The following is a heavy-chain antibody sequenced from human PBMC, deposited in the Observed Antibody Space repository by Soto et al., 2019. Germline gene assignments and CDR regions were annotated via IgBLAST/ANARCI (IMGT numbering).Heavy chain of an antibody. Sequence: PSETLSLTCTVSGGSISSGGYYWSWIRQHPGKGLEWIGYIYYSGSTYYNPSLKSRVTISVDTSKNQFSLKLSSVTAADTAVYYCARVWDGYCSSTSCRSIAAADIWGQGTMVTVSS. CDR1: GGSISSGGYY. J-gene: IGHJ3*02. CDR2: IYYSGST. D-gene: IGHD2-2*01. V-gene: IGHV4-31*03. CDR3: ARVWDGYCSSTSCRSIAAADI.